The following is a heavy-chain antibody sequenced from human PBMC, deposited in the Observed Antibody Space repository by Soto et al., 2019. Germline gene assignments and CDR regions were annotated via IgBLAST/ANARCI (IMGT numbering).Heavy chain of an antibody. CDR2: ISNSGST. V-gene: IGHV4-30-4*01. D-gene: IGHD5-18*01. Sequence: LSLTCTVSGGSVTSDEDYWTWIRQSPGKGLEWIGYISNSGSTGYNPSLKTRLSMSADRSKNQFTLRLTSVTAADTAVYFCATESGSTYGYFDHWGQGTQVTVSS. CDR1: GGSVTSDEDY. J-gene: IGHJ4*02. CDR3: ATESGSTYGYFDH.